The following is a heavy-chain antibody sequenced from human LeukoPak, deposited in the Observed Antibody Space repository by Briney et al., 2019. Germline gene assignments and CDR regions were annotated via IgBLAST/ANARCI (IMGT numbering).Heavy chain of an antibody. J-gene: IGHJ4*02. CDR3: ASESEGIFDY. D-gene: IGHD3-10*01. Sequence: SETLSLTCTVSGGSISSGSYYWSWIRQPAGKGLEWIGRIYTSGSTNYNPSLKSRVTISVDTSKNQFSLKLSSVTAADTAVYYCASESEGIFDYWGQGTLVTVSS. V-gene: IGHV4-61*02. CDR1: GGSISSGSYY. CDR2: IYTSGST.